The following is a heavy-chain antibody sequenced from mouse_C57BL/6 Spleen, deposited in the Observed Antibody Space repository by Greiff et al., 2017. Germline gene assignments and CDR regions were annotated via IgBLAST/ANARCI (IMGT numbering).Heavy chain of an antibody. J-gene: IGHJ4*01. Sequence: VQLQQSGPELVKPGASVKMSCKASGYTFTDYNMHWVKQSHGKSLEWIGYINPNNGGTSYNQKFKGKATLTVNKSSSTAYMALRSLTSEDSAVYYCARWVYYDYDGGSAMDYWGQGTSVTVSS. CDR3: ARWVYYDYDGGSAMDY. CDR2: INPNNGGT. D-gene: IGHD2-4*01. V-gene: IGHV1-22*01. CDR1: GYTFTDYN.